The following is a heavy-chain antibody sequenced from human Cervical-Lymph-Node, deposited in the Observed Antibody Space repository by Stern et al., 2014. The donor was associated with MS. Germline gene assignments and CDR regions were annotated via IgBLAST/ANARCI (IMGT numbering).Heavy chain of an antibody. Sequence: QMQLVQSGAEVKEPEASVKVSCKTSGYTFTGYYMHWVRQAPGQGLEWMGRIDPKGGGANYAQNFQGRVTMTRDTSISTAYMEVRGLRSDDTAVYYCARGLTVGDAFDIWGQGTLVTVSS. CDR2: IDPKGGGA. CDR3: ARGLTVGDAFDI. D-gene: IGHD4-23*01. V-gene: IGHV1-2*06. J-gene: IGHJ3*02. CDR1: GYTFTGYY.